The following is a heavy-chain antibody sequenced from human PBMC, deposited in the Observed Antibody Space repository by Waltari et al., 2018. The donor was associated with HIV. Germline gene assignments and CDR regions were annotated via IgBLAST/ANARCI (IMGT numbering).Heavy chain of an antibody. Sequence: EVQVVESVGGLVQPGGSLRLSCAASGFPFSTYEMNWVRQAPGKGLEWVSYISSSGSTIYYADSVKGRFTISRDNAKNSLYLQMNSLRAEDTAVYFCARDGSSYYGLDYWGRGTLVTVSS. CDR3: ARDGSSYYGLDY. J-gene: IGHJ4*02. V-gene: IGHV3-48*03. D-gene: IGHD1-26*01. CDR2: ISSSGSTI. CDR1: GFPFSTYE.